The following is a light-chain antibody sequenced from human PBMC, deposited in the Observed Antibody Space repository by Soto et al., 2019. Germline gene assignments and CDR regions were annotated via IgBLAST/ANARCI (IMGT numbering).Light chain of an antibody. CDR2: GAS. J-gene: IGKJ1*01. CDR3: HQYSDWPWT. V-gene: IGKV3-15*01. Sequence: EIVLTQSPGTLSLSPGQRATLSCRASESISRDYLAWYQQRLGQAPRLLIYGASTRATGIPARFSGSGSGTEFTLTISSLQSEDFAVYYCHQYSDWPWTFGQGTKVDIK. CDR1: ESISRDY.